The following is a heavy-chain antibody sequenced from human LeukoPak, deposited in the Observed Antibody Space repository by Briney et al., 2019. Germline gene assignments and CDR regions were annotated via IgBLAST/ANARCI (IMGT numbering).Heavy chain of an antibody. J-gene: IGHJ2*01. CDR2: IYSGGST. V-gene: IGHV3-53*01. Sequence: GGSLRLSCAASGFTVSSDYVSWVRQAPGKGLEWVSVIYSGGSTYDADFVKGRFTISRDNAKNTVYLQMNSLRAEDTAVYYCATDSYSSSWYWSSDLWGRGALVTVSS. D-gene: IGHD6-13*01. CDR1: GFTVSSDY. CDR3: ATDSYSSSWYWSSDL.